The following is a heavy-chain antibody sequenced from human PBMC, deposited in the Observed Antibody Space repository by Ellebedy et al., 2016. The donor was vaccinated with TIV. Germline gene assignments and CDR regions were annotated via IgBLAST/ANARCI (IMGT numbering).Heavy chain of an antibody. CDR2: IYSSGGT. CDR1: GFTVSSNY. Sequence: GESLKISCAASGFTVSSNYMSWVRQAPGRGLEWVSTIYSSGGTYYAGSVKGRFTISRDNSKNTLYLQMNSLRAEDTAVYYCAKMGSNWNYETLAHWGQGTLVTVSS. J-gene: IGHJ4*02. D-gene: IGHD1-7*01. V-gene: IGHV3-66*03. CDR3: AKMGSNWNYETLAH.